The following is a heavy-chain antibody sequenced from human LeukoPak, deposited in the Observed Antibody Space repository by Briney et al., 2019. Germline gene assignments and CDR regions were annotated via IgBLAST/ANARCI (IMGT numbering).Heavy chain of an antibody. CDR2: ISSSSSYI. CDR3: ARDLTGWGAFDI. CDR1: GFTFSSYS. V-gene: IGHV3-21*01. J-gene: IGHJ3*02. Sequence: PGGSLRLSCAASGFTFSSYSMNWVRQAPGKGLEWVSSISSSSSYIYYADSVKGRFTISRDNAKNSLYLQMNSLRAEDTAVYYCARDLTGWGAFDIWGQGTMVTVSS. D-gene: IGHD3-9*01.